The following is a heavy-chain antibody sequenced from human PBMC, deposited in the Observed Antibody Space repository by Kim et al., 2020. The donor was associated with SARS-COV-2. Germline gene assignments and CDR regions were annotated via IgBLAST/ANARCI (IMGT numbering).Heavy chain of an antibody. CDR3: VRGAGYVLDY. CDR2: IKEDESAK. J-gene: IGHJ4*02. Sequence: GGSLRLSCTTSGFNFSNRWMNWVRQTPGKGLEWVANIKEDESAKNYVDSVRGRFTISRDNARNSLYLQMNSLRAEDTAVYYCVRGAGYVLDYWGLGTLVT. D-gene: IGHD3-9*01. CDR1: GFNFSNRW. V-gene: IGHV3-7*04.